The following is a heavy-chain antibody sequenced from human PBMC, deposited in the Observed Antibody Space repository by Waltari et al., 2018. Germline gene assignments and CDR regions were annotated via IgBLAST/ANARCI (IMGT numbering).Heavy chain of an antibody. CDR2: SSHSGNT. CDR3: ARDVPGAEMAAISNWFDR. CDR1: GYSISSGYY. D-gene: IGHD6-19*01. J-gene: IGHJ5*02. V-gene: IGHV4-38-2*02. Sequence: QVQLQESGPGLVKPSETLSLTCAVSGYSISSGYYWGWTRQPPGKGLEWIGSSSHSGNTYYNPSLTSLFTIAVDTSKNRFSLRLSSVTAADTAVYYCARDVPGAEMAAISNWFDRWGQGTRVTVSS.